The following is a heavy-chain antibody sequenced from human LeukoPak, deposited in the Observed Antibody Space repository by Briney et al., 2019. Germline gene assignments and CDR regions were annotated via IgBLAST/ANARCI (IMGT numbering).Heavy chain of an antibody. D-gene: IGHD3-10*01. CDR1: GYTFTNYD. Sequence: ASVTVSCKASGYTFTNYDIMWVRQAPGQGPEWMGWMNSNSGNTGYAQKFQGRVTMTRDTSINTAYMELHSLTSEDTAVYYCARGRGGTVVRGYLDYWGQGTLVTVSS. J-gene: IGHJ4*02. CDR3: ARGRGGTVVRGYLDY. CDR2: MNSNSGNT. V-gene: IGHV1-8*01.